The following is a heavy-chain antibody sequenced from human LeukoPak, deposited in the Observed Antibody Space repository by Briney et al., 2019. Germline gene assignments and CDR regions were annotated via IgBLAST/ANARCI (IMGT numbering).Heavy chain of an antibody. Sequence: PGGSLRLSCAAPGFSVSRAWLSWVRQAPGKGLEWVGRIKTKRDGGTIDYAAPVKGRFTISGDESKDTVYLEMNELKTEDTAVYYCTRVQGGTYNTFDIWGQGTVVTVSS. CDR3: TRVQGGTYNTFDI. V-gene: IGHV3-15*01. CDR1: GFSVSRAW. CDR2: IKTKRDGGTI. J-gene: IGHJ3*02. D-gene: IGHD3-10*01.